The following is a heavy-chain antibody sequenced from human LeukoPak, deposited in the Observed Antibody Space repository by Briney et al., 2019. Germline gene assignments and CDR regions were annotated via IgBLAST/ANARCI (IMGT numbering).Heavy chain of an antibody. V-gene: IGHV3-73*01. CDR3: TRSGLDPNWFDP. Sequence: GGSLKLSCAASGFTFSGSAMHWVRQASGKGLEWVGRIRSKANSYATAYAASVKGRFTISRDDSKNTAYLQMNSLKTEDTAVYYCTRSGLDPNWFDPWGQGTLVTVSS. CDR1: GFTFSGSA. J-gene: IGHJ5*02. CDR2: IRSKANSYAT.